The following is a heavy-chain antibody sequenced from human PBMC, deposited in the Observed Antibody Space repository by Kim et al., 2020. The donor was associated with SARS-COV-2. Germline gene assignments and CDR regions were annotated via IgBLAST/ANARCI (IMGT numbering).Heavy chain of an antibody. D-gene: IGHD1-1*01. CDR2: FDPEDGET. CDR1: GYTLTELS. Sequence: ASVKVSCKVSGYTLTELSMHWVRQAPGKGLEWMGGFDPEDGETIYAQKFQGRVTMTEDTSTDRAYMELSSLSSEDTAVYYCATSMVERLLYYYYGMDVWGQGTTVTGSS. J-gene: IGHJ6*02. V-gene: IGHV1-24*01. CDR3: ATSMVERLLYYYYGMDV.